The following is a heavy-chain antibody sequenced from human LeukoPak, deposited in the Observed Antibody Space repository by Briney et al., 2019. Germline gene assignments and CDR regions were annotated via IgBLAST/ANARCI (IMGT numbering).Heavy chain of an antibody. CDR3: ARREASANFDY. Sequence: GESLKISCKVSGYSFTTYWIGWVRQMPGKGLEWMGIIYPGDSDTRYSPSFQGQVTISAGKSINTAYLQWSGLKASDTATYYCARREASANFDYWGQGTLVTVSS. V-gene: IGHV5-51*01. D-gene: IGHD2-15*01. J-gene: IGHJ4*02. CDR1: GYSFTTYW. CDR2: IYPGDSDT.